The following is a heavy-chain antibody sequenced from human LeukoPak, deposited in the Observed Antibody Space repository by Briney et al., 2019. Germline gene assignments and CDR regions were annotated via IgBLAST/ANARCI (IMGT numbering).Heavy chain of an antibody. CDR2: ISYHGSNK. Sequence: PWRSLRLSCAASGVTVSSYAMHWVRQAPGKGQEWVAVISYHGSNKYYADAVKGRFTISRDNSKSTPYLLMISSRTEDTAVYYCRFGCSGGSCYGLDLWGQGPTVTVSS. CDR3: RFGCSGGSCYGLDL. CDR1: GVTVSSYA. D-gene: IGHD2-15*01. J-gene: IGHJ6*02. V-gene: IGHV3-30*04.